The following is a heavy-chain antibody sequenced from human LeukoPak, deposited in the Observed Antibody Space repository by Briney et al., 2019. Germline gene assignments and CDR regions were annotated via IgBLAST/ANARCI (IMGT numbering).Heavy chain of an antibody. V-gene: IGHV1-18*01. J-gene: IGHJ6*02. D-gene: IGHD3-22*01. CDR1: GYTFTSYG. CDR3: ARVSIPPYYYDSSGYESAYYYYGMDV. Sequence: ASVKVSCKASGYTFTSYGISWVRQAPGQGLEWMGWISAYNGNTNYAQKLQGRVTMTTDTSTGTAYMELRSLRSDDTAVYYCARVSIPPYYYDSSGYESAYYYYGMDVWGQGTTVTVSS. CDR2: ISAYNGNT.